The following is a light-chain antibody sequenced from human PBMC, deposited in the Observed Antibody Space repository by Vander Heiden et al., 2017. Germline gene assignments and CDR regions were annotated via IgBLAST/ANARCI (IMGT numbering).Light chain of an antibody. J-gene: IGLJ3*02. V-gene: IGLV2-11*01. CDR3: CSYAGSYTWV. Sequence: QSALTQPRPVSGSPGQSVTISCTGTSSDVGGYNYVSWYQQHPGKAPILMNYDVSKRPSGVPDRFSGSKSGNTASLTISGLQAEDEADYYCCSYAGSYTWVFGGGTKLTVL. CDR2: DVS. CDR1: SSDVGGYNY.